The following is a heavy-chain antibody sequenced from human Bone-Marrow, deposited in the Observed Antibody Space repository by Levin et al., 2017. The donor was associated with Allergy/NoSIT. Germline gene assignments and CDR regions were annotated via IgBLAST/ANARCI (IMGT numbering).Heavy chain of an antibody. D-gene: IGHD2-2*01. J-gene: IGHJ5*02. CDR1: GLTLGNFA. CDR2: ISKNGDT. V-gene: IGHV3-23*01. Sequence: GGSLRLSCAASGLTLGNFAMDWVRQAPGKGLEWVSSISKNGDTYYADSVKGRFTMSRDNAKDTAFLHMNNLSGDDTAVYYCAREPLGVSMVVERAWFDPWGQGTQVTVSS. CDR3: AREPLGVSMVVERAWFDP.